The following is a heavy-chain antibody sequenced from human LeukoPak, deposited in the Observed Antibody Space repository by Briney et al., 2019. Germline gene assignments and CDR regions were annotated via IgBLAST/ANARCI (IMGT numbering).Heavy chain of an antibody. CDR2: IYTSGST. J-gene: IGHJ4*02. V-gene: IGHV4-61*02. CDR1: GGSISSGSYY. D-gene: IGHD2-2*01. CDR3: ARESQLPTIDY. Sequence: ASQTLSLTCTVSGGSISSGSYYWSWIRQPAGKGLEWIGRIYTSGSTNYNPSLKSRVTMSIDTSKNQFSLKLSSVTAADTAVYCCARESQLPTIDYWGQGTLVTVSS.